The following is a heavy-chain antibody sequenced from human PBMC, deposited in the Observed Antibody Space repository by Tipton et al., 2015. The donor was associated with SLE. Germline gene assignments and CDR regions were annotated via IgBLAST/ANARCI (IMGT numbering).Heavy chain of an antibody. CDR1: GFTFRCSA. V-gene: IGHV3-73*01. D-gene: IGHD5-12*01. CDR2: IGSKANSYAT. Sequence: SLRLSCAASGFTFRCSAMHWVRQASGKGLEWVGRIGSKANSYATAYAASVKGRFTISRDDSKNTAYLQMNSLKTEDTAVYYCITVIVANWFDPWGQGTLVTVSS. J-gene: IGHJ5*02. CDR3: ITVIVANWFDP.